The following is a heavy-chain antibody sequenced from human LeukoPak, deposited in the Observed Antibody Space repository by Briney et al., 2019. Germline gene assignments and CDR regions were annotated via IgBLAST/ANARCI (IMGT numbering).Heavy chain of an antibody. CDR1: GFTFSSYA. V-gene: IGHV3-23*01. J-gene: IGHJ6*03. CDR3: AKVGRGWHYDFWSGYPLSGYYYYMDV. Sequence: HPGGSLRLSCAASGFTFSSYAMSRVRQAPGKGLEWVSAISGSGGSTYYADSVKGRFTISRDNSKNTLYLQMNSLRAEDTAVYYCAKVGRGWHYDFWSGYPLSGYYYYMDVWGKGTTVTVSS. CDR2: ISGSGGST. D-gene: IGHD3-3*01.